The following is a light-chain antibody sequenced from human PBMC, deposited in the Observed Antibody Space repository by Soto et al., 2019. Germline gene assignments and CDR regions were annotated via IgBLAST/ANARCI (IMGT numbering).Light chain of an antibody. CDR3: QDYGTSAPWT. CDR1: QNIRGNE. Sequence: EVVLTQSPGTLSLSPGERATLSCRASQNIRGNELAWYQQKPGQAPRLLIYRGSTRATGIPDRFSGRGSGTDFPLTISRLEPEDFAVYYCQDYGTSAPWTFGQGTKVESK. CDR2: RGS. V-gene: IGKV3-20*01. J-gene: IGKJ1*01.